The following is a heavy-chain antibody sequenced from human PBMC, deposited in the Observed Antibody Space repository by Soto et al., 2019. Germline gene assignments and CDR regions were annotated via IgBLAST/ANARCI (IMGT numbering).Heavy chain of an antibody. D-gene: IGHD3-22*01. CDR1: GFTFSSYV. CDR3: AKDGWSSAYHPFDY. J-gene: IGHJ4*02. CDR2: ISGSGGST. Sequence: GGSLRLSCAASGFTFSSYVISWVRQAPGEGLEWVSGISGSGGSTYYADSVKGRFTISRDNSENTLYLQMNSLRAEDTAVYYCAKDGWSSAYHPFDYWGQGTLVTVSS. V-gene: IGHV3-23*01.